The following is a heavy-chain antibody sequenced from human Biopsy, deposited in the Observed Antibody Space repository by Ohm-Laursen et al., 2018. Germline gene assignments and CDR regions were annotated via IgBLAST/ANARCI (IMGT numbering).Heavy chain of an antibody. CDR1: GGAFRSHT. D-gene: IGHD1-7*01. Sequence: ASVKVSCKAPGGAFRSHTITWVRQAPGQGLEWVGNTTPVFGVVNYARKLQGRVTITADESMAIGHLEVSSLRVDDTAVYYCATGLDGLTGTTSPDHWGQGTLVTVSS. CDR3: ATGLDGLTGTTSPDH. CDR2: TTPVFGVV. V-gene: IGHV1-69*13. J-gene: IGHJ4*02.